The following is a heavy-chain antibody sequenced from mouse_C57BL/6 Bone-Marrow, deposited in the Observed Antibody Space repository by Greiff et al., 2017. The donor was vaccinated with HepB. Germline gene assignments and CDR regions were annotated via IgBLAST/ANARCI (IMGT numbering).Heavy chain of an antibody. V-gene: IGHV1-7*01. CDR1: GYTFTSYW. J-gene: IGHJ4*01. D-gene: IGHD1-1*01. Sequence: VQLQQSGAELAKPGASVKLSCKASGYTFTSYWMHWVKQRPGQGLEWIGYINPSSGYTKYNQKFKDKATLTADKSSSTAYRQLSSLTYEDSAVYYCARGAFTTVVAPYAMDYWGQGTSVTVSS. CDR3: ARGAFTTVVAPYAMDY. CDR2: INPSSGYT.